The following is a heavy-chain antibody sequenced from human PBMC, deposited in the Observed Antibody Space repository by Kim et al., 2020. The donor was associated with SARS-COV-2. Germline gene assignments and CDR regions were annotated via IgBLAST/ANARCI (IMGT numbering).Heavy chain of an antibody. CDR1: GFTFSSYG. CDR3: ARDSANYYDSSVASEYYYMDV. D-gene: IGHD3-22*01. Sequence: GGSLRLSCAASGFTFSSYGMHWVRQAPGKGLEWVAVIWYDGSNKYYADSVKGRFTISRDNSKNTLYLQMNSLRAEDTAVYYCARDSANYYDSSVASEYYYMDVWGKGTTVTVSS. V-gene: IGHV3-33*01. CDR2: IWYDGSNK. J-gene: IGHJ6*03.